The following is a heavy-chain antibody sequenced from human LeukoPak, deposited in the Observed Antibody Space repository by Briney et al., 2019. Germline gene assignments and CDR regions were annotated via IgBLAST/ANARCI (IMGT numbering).Heavy chain of an antibody. CDR2: ISYDGSNK. V-gene: IGHV3-30*04. CDR3: AKDRESSGWYRGYFDY. CDR1: GFTFSYYP. Sequence: PGGSLRLSCAASGFTFSYYPTHWVRQAPGKGLEWVAVISYDGSNKYYADSVKGRFTISRDNSKNTLYLQMNSLRAEDTAVYYCAKDRESSGWYRGYFDYWGQGTLVTVSS. D-gene: IGHD6-19*01. J-gene: IGHJ4*02.